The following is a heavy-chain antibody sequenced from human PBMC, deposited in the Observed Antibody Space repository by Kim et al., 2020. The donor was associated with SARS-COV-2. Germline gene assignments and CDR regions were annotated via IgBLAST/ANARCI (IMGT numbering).Heavy chain of an antibody. V-gene: IGHV4-38-2*02. CDR1: GYSISSGYY. Sequence: SETLSLTCTVSGYSISSGYYWGWIRQPPGKGLEWIGSIYHSGSTYYNPSLKSRVTISVDTSKNQFSLKLSSVTAADTAVYYCARDRGKFDPWGQGTLVTV. D-gene: IGHD5-12*01. CDR2: IYHSGST. J-gene: IGHJ5*02. CDR3: ARDRGKFDP.